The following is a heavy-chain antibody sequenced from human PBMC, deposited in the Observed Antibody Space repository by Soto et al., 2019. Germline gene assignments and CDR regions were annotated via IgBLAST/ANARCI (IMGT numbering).Heavy chain of an antibody. CDR1: VYTFTSYG. D-gene: IGHD6-19*01. Sequence: SVKVSRMASVYTFTSYGISRLRRAPGQGLEWMRWSSAYNGNTNYAQKLQGRVTMTTDTSTSTAYMELRSLRSDDTAVYYCARGYSSGFDQAFDIWGQGTLVTVSS. CDR3: ARGYSSGFDQAFDI. CDR2: SSAYNGNT. V-gene: IGHV1-18*01. J-gene: IGHJ3*02.